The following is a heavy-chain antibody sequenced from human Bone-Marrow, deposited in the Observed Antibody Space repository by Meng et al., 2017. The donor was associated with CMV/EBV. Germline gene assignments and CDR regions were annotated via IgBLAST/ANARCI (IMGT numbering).Heavy chain of an antibody. Sequence: GESLKISCAASGFTFSTYWMHWVRQAPGKGLVWVSRINSDGTNTNYADSVKGRFTISRDNSKNTVYLQMNSLRAEDTAVYYCAKDPGGLRFLDRPSNRERGVDPWGPGTLVTVSS. J-gene: IGHJ5*02. CDR1: GFTFSTYW. CDR3: AKDPGGLRFLDRPSNRERGVDP. D-gene: IGHD3-3*01. V-gene: IGHV3-74*01. CDR2: INSDGTNT.